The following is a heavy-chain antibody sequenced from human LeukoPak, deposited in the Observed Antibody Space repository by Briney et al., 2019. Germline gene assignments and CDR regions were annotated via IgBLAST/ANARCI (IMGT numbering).Heavy chain of an antibody. D-gene: IGHD6-19*01. Sequence: GESLKISCKGSGYSLTSYWISWVRQMPGKGLEWMGRIDPSDSYTNYSPSFQGHVTISADKSISTAYLQWSSLKASDTAMYYCARSQSIAVVRFDPWGQGTLVTVSS. J-gene: IGHJ5*02. CDR2: IDPSDSYT. CDR3: ARSQSIAVVRFDP. CDR1: GYSLTSYW. V-gene: IGHV5-10-1*01.